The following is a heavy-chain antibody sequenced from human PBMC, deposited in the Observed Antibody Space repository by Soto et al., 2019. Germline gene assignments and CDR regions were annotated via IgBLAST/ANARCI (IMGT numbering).Heavy chain of an antibody. D-gene: IGHD2-21*01. CDR2: ISGSGGST. CDR1: GFTFSSYA. V-gene: IGHV3-23*01. Sequence: EVQLLESGGGLVQPGGSLRLSCAAAGFTFSSYAMSWVRQAPGKGLEWVSAISGSGGSTYYADSVKGRFTISRDNSKNTLYLQMNSLRAEDTAVYYCAKDFFVAPGVDYWVQGTLVTVSS. J-gene: IGHJ4*02. CDR3: AKDFFVAPGVDY.